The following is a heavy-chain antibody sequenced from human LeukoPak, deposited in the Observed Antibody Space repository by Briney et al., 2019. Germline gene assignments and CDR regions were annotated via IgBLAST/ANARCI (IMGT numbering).Heavy chain of an antibody. Sequence: PGESLKISCKGSGYRFTSDWIGWVRQLPGKGLEWMGIIYPGDSDTRYSPSFQGQVTISADKSVNTAYLQWSSLKASDTAMYYCARLSGRVVCSAGSCYIDSWGQGTLVTVSS. V-gene: IGHV5-51*01. J-gene: IGHJ4*02. CDR1: GYRFTSDW. CDR2: IYPGDSDT. D-gene: IGHD2-15*01. CDR3: ARLSGRVVCSAGSCYIDS.